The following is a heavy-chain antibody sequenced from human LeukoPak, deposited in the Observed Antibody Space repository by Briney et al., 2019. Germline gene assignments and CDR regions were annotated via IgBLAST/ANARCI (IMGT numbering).Heavy chain of an antibody. D-gene: IGHD2-2*01. Sequence: SGPALVKPTQTLTQTCTFSGFSLRTSGVCVSWIRQLPGKALEWLARIDWDDDKYYSTSLKTRLTISKDTSKNQAVLTMTNMDPVDTATYYCARTTSSTSFNFDYWGQGTLVTVSS. CDR3: ARTTSSTSFNFDY. CDR1: GFSLRTSGVC. V-gene: IGHV2-70*11. CDR2: IDWDDDK. J-gene: IGHJ4*02.